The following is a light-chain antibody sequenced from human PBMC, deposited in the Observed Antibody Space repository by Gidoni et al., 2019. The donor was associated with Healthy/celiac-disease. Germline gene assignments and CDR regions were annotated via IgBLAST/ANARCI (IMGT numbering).Light chain of an antibody. Sequence: DIQMTQSPSSLSASVGDRVTITCRASQSISSYLNWYQQKPEKAPKLLIYAASSLQRGVPSRFSGSGSGTDFTLTISSLQPEDFATYYCQQSYSTPITFGQGTRLEIK. CDR3: QQSYSTPIT. CDR2: AAS. J-gene: IGKJ5*01. V-gene: IGKV1-39*01. CDR1: QSISSY.